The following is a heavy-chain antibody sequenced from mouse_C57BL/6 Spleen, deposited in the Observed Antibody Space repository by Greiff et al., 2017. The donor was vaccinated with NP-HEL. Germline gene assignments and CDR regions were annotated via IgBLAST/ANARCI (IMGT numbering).Heavy chain of an antibody. CDR2: INPNNGGT. J-gene: IGHJ4*01. CDR1: GYTFTDYN. CDR3: ARRRRGCYYAMDY. Sequence: VQLQQSGPELVKPGASVKIPCTASGYTFTDYNMDWVKQSPGKSLEWIGDINPNNGGTIYNQKFKGKATLTVDKSSSTAYMELRSLTSEDTAVDYCARRRRGCYYAMDYWGQGTSVTVSS. D-gene: IGHD1-2*01. V-gene: IGHV1-18*01.